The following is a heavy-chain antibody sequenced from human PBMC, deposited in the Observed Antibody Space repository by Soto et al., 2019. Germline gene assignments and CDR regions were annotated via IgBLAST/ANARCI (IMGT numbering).Heavy chain of an antibody. CDR2: IYYSGYT. V-gene: IGHV4-39*01. J-gene: IGHJ6*02. CDR1: GGSISSSSYY. CDR3: ARHNGPLYVGYYYDLDV. Sequence: QLQLQESGPGLVKPSETLSLTCTVSGGSISSSSYYWGWIRQPPGKGLEWIGSIYYSGYTYYNPALQILVTISLDPSKNQFSLKLISLTAADTALYYCARHNGPLYVGYYYDLDVWGQGTTVTFSS. D-gene: IGHD3-16*01.